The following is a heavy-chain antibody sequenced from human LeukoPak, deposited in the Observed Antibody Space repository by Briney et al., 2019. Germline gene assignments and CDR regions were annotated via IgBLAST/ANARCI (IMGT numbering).Heavy chain of an antibody. J-gene: IGHJ5*02. V-gene: IGHV1-2*02. CDR2: INPNSGGL. CDR1: GYTFSDYY. CDR3: ARDQGESGYDT. D-gene: IGHD5-12*01. Sequence: ASVKVSCKTSGYTFSDYYMHWLRQAPGQDLEWMGWINPNSGGLNYAQNFQGRVTMTRDTSISTAYMELSRLRSDDTAVYYCARDQGESGYDTWGQGTLVTVSS.